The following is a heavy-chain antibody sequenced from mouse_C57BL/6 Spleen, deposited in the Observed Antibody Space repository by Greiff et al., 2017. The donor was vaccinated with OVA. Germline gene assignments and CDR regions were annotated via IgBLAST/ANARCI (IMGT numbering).Heavy chain of an antibody. CDR1: GYTFTSYW. J-gene: IGHJ1*03. V-gene: IGHV1-53*01. CDR3: ARLYGSSVWYFDV. Sequence: VQLQQPGTELVKPGASVKLSCKASGYTFTSYWMHWVKQRPGQGLEWIGNINPSNGGTNYNAKFKSKATLTLDKSSSTAYMQLSSLTSEDSAVYYCARLYGSSVWYFDVWGTGTTVTVSS. CDR2: INPSNGGT. D-gene: IGHD1-1*01.